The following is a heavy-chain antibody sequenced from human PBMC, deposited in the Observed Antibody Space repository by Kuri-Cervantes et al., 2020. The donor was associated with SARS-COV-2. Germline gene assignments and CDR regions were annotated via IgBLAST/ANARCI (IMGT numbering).Heavy chain of an antibody. Sequence: ASVKVSCKASGYTFTSYGISWVRQAPGQGLEWMGIINPSGGSTSYAQKFQGRVTMTTDTSTSTAYMELRSLRSDDTAVYYCARGTNEAPPHYDFWSGYYDYYYYMDVWGKGTTVTVSS. CDR2: INPSGGST. V-gene: IGHV1-18*04. J-gene: IGHJ6*03. D-gene: IGHD3-3*01. CDR1: GYTFTSYG. CDR3: ARGTNEAPPHYDFWSGYYDYYYYMDV.